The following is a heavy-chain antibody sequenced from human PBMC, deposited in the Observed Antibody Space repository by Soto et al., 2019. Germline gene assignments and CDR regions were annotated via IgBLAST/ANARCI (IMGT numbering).Heavy chain of an antibody. CDR3: ARREIQGPIDY. V-gene: IGHV4-28*01. D-gene: IGHD1-26*01. J-gene: IGHJ4*02. CDR1: GYSISSSNW. CDR2: IYYSGTT. Sequence: QVQLQESGPGLVKPSDTLSLTCAVSGYSISSSNWWGWIRQPPGKGLEWIGYIYYSGTTYYNPSLKSRVTMSVDTSKNQFALRLTSVTAVDTAVYYCARREIQGPIDYWGQGTLVTVSS.